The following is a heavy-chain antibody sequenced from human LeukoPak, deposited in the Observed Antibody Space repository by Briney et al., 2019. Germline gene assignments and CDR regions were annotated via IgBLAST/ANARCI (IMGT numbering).Heavy chain of an antibody. V-gene: IGHV5-51*01. J-gene: IGHJ3*02. CDR3: ARPSRTYCGGDCYSGWAFDI. Sequence: GESLKISCKGSGYSFTSYWIGWVRQMPGKGLEWMGIIYPVDSDTRYSPSFQGQVTISADKSISTAYLQWSSLKASDTAMYYCARPSRTYCGGDCYSGWAFDIWGQGTMVTVSS. D-gene: IGHD2-21*02. CDR2: IYPVDSDT. CDR1: GYSFTSYW.